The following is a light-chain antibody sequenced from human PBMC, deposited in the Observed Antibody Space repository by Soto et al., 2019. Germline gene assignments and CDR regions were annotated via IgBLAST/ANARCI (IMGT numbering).Light chain of an antibody. V-gene: IGKV1-12*01. CDR2: TAS. CDR1: QGVSTW. J-gene: IGKJ5*01. Sequence: SQMPHDPTSVSASVGDRVTITCLASQGVSTWLAWYQQKPGKAPNLLIYTASSLQSGVPSRFSGSGSGTDFTLTINGLQPEDFATYYCPQAASFPITFGQGTRLEIK. CDR3: PQAASFPIT.